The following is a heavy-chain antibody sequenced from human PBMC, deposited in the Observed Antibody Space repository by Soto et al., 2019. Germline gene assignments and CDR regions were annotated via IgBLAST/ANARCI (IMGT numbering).Heavy chain of an antibody. V-gene: IGHV1-2*02. CDR2: INPKSGDT. CDR3: ARSSVCSFFYNHDMDV. J-gene: IGHJ6*02. Sequence: SVKVSCKASGYTFTGYYIHWVRQAPGQGLEWMGWINPKSGDTKYAQKFQGRVTVTRDTSISTAYMELSRLRADDTAVYYCARSSVCSFFYNHDMDVWGQGTTVTVSS. D-gene: IGHD6-19*01. CDR1: GYTFTGYY.